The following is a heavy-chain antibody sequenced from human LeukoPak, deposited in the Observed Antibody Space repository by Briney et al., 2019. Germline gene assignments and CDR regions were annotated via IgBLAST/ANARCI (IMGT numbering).Heavy chain of an antibody. D-gene: IGHD2-2*01. CDR2: ISSSGSTI. V-gene: IGHV3-11*04. CDR3: ARNGRDCSSTSCYGEYYFDY. Sequence: PGGSLRLSCAASGFTFSDYYMSWIRQAPGKGVEWVSYISSSGSTIYYADSVKGRFTISRDNAKNSLYLQMNSLRAEDTAVYYCARNGRDCSSTSCYGEYYFDYWGQGTLVTVSS. J-gene: IGHJ4*02. CDR1: GFTFSDYY.